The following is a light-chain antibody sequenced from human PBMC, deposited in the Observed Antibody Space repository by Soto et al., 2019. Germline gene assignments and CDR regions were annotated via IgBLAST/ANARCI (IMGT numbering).Light chain of an antibody. J-gene: IGLJ2*01. CDR2: DVS. CDR3: SSDTSSSVV. CDR1: SSDVGGYNY. V-gene: IGLV2-14*01. Sequence: QSALTQPASVSGSPGPAITISCTGTSSDVGGYNYVSGYQPHPGKAPKLMIYDVSNRPSGVSNRFSGSKSGNTASLTISGLQAEDEAEYYCSSDTSSSVVFGGGTTLTVL.